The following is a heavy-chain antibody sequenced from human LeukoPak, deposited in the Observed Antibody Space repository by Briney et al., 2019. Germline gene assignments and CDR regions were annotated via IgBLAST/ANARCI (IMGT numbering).Heavy chain of an antibody. J-gene: IGHJ6*04. CDR2: IIPIFGIA. Sequence: SVKVSCKASGGTFSSYAISWVRQAPGQGLEWMGRIIPIFGIANYAQKFQGRVTITADKSTSTAYMELSSLRSEDTAVYYCAATTMVRGVIIHYYGMDVWGKGTTVTVSS. V-gene: IGHV1-69*04. CDR1: GGTFSSYA. CDR3: AATTMVRGVIIHYYGMDV. D-gene: IGHD3-10*01.